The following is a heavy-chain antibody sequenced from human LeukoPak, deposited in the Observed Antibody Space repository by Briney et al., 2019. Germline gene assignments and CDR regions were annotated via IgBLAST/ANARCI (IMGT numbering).Heavy chain of an antibody. CDR3: ARVRQQLVYYYYGMDV. D-gene: IGHD6-13*01. V-gene: IGHV1-69*13. CDR2: IIPIFGTA. Sequence: SVKVSCKASGGTFSSYAISWVRQAPGQGLEWMGGIIPIFGTANYAQKFQGRVTITADESTSTAYMELSSLRSDDTAVYYCARVRQQLVYYYYGMDVWGQGTTVTVSS. CDR1: GGTFSSYA. J-gene: IGHJ6*02.